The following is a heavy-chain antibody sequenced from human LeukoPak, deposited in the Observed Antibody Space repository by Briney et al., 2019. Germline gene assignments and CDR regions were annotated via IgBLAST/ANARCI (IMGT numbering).Heavy chain of an antibody. Sequence: ASVKVSCKTSGYSFTTYGISWVRQAPGKGLEWMGGFDPEDGETIYAQKFQGRVTITADKSTSTAYMELSSLRSEDTAVYYCARVAMVRGFIGYFDYWGQGTLVTVSS. D-gene: IGHD3-10*01. V-gene: IGHV1-69*10. J-gene: IGHJ4*02. CDR2: FDPEDGET. CDR1: GYSFTTYG. CDR3: ARVAMVRGFIGYFDY.